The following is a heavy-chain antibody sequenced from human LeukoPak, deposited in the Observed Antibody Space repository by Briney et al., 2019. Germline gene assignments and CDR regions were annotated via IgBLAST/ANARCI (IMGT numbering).Heavy chain of an antibody. CDR1: GYPFTDFY. Sequence: ASVKVSCKTSGYPFTDFYIHWVRLAPGQGHQWMGAINPNSGYIKYPQKFQGRVTVTRDTSINTAYMDLTGLTSDDTAVYYCARDESMFYGDYFDDWGQGTLVTVSS. CDR2: INPNSGYI. V-gene: IGHV1-2*02. J-gene: IGHJ4*02. CDR3: ARDESMFYGDYFDD. D-gene: IGHD4-17*01.